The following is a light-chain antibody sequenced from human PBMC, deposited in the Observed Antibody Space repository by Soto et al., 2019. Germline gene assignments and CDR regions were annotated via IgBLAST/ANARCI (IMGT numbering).Light chain of an antibody. CDR3: QQSYSTPLT. CDR2: TAS. Sequence: DIQMTQSPSSLSASVGDRVTITCRASQSIGSNLNWYQQKPGKAPKLLIYTASNLDSGVPSRFSGSGSGTDFALTISSLQPEDFATYYCQQSYSTPLTFGRGTNLDIK. V-gene: IGKV1-39*01. J-gene: IGKJ2*01. CDR1: QSIGSN.